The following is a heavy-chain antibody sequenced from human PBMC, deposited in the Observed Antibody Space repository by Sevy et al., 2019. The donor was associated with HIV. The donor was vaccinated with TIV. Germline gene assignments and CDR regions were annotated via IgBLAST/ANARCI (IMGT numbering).Heavy chain of an antibody. V-gene: IGHV3-11*01. CDR2: ISSSGTII. D-gene: IGHD3-10*01. CDR3: SRDLASGSFFSLYFDY. J-gene: IGHJ4*02. Sequence: PGGSLRLSCAASGLNVSDYFMSWIRQAPGKRPEWVSYISSSGTIIYYADSVKGRFTISRGNAKNSLYLQMNSLRAEDTAIYYCSRDLASGSFFSLYFDYWGQGTLVTVSS. CDR1: GLNVSDYF.